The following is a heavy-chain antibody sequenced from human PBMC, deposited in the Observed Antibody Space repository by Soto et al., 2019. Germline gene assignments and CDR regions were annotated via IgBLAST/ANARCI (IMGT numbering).Heavy chain of an antibody. CDR1: GFTFSSHW. Sequence: EVQLVESGGDLVQPGGSLRLSCAASGFTFSSHWMHWVRQVPGKGLVWVSRINSEGDSTHYADAVKGRFTISRDNAKNKLKLQMNSLRGEDTDGYYCVRGGKTVTYDLFSRGQGTLVTFSS. CDR2: INSEGDST. CDR3: VRGGKTVTYDLFS. V-gene: IGHV3-74*01. J-gene: IGHJ4*02. D-gene: IGHD4-17*01.